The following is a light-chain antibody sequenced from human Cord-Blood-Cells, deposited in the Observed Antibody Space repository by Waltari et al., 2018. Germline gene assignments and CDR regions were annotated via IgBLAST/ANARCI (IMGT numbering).Light chain of an antibody. V-gene: IGKV3-11*01. CDR2: DAS. J-gene: IGKJ4*01. Sequence: EIVLTQSPATLYLSPGERATLPCRASQSVSSYLAWYQQKPGQAPRLLIYDASNRATGIPARFSGSGSVTDCTLTISSLEPEDFAVYYCQQRSNWPLTFGGGTKVEIK. CDR1: QSVSSY. CDR3: QQRSNWPLT.